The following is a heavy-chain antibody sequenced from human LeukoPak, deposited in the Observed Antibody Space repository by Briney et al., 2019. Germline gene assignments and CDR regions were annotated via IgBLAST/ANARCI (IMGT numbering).Heavy chain of an antibody. V-gene: IGHV3-11*04. CDR3: ARDGTRVVDTTTYYNGMDV. Sequence: GGSLRLSCAASGFTFSDYYMSWIRQAPGKGLEWVSYISSSGSTIYYADSVKGRFTISRDNAKNSLYLQMNSLRAEDTAVYFCARDGTRVVDTTTYYNGMDVWGQGTTVTVSS. CDR1: GFTFSDYY. J-gene: IGHJ6*02. CDR2: ISSSGSTI. D-gene: IGHD3-22*01.